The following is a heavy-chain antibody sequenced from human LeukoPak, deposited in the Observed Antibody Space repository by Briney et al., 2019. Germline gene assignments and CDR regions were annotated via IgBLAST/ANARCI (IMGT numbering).Heavy chain of an antibody. CDR2: IYYSGST. D-gene: IGHD2-15*01. J-gene: IGHJ6*03. V-gene: IGHV4-30-4*08. CDR3: ARAIYCSGGSCYLGKYYYYYMDV. Sequence: SQTLSLTCTVSGGSISSGDYYWSWSRQPPGKGLEWIGYIYYSGSTYYNPSLKSRVTISVDTSKNQFSPKLSSVTAADTAVYYCARAIYCSGGSCYLGKYYYYYMDVWGKGTTVTVSS. CDR1: GGSISSGDYY.